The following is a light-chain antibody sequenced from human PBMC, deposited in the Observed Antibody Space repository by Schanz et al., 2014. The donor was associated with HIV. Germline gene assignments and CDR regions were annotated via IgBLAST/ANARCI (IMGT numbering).Light chain of an antibody. Sequence: QSVLTQPPSASGSPGQSVTISCTGTSSDIGSYDYVSWYQQHPGKAPKLMIYEVAKRPSGVPDRFSGSKSGNTASLTISGLQAEDEADYYCASYANSDTHVFGTGTKLTVL. CDR3: ASYANSDTHV. J-gene: IGLJ1*01. CDR1: SSDIGSYDY. V-gene: IGLV2-8*01. CDR2: EVA.